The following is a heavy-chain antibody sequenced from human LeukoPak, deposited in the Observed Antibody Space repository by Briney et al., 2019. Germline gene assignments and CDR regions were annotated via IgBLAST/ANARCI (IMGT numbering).Heavy chain of an antibody. Sequence: GESLEITCKSSGYIFTTYWIGWVRQMPGKGLEWMGIINPQNSDTTYSPSFRGHVAFSADQSISTAYLQLNSLTASDTAMYYCARPKYYYEGGGFFLDIWGQEPWSPSPQ. CDR3: ARPKYYYEGGGFFLDI. D-gene: IGHD3-22*01. V-gene: IGHV5-51*01. J-gene: IGHJ4*01. CDR2: INPQNSDT. CDR1: GYIFTTYW.